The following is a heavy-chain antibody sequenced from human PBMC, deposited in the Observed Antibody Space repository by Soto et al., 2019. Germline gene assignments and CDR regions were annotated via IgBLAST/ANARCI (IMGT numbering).Heavy chain of an antibody. CDR2: IIPIFGTA. CDR1: GGTFNSYA. Sequence: QVQLVQSGAEVKKPGSSVKVSCKASGGTFNSYAFTWVRQAPGQGLEWMGGIIPIFGTANYAQKFQGRVTITADESTSTAYMELSSLRSEDTAVYYCARGIASAAPFDYWGQGTLVTVSS. V-gene: IGHV1-69*01. D-gene: IGHD6-13*01. CDR3: ARGIASAAPFDY. J-gene: IGHJ4*02.